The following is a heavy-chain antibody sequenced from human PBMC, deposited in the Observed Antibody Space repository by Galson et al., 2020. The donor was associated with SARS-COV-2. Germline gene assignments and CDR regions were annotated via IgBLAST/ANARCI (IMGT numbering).Heavy chain of an antibody. CDR1: GFSLSSFGVG. D-gene: IGHD7-27*01. CDR3: LHRQEGTGAVGYYMDV. CDR2: LYWDDDK. V-gene: IGHV2-5*02. J-gene: IGHJ6*03. Sequence: VSGPTLVKPTQTLTLTCSFSGFSLSSFGVGVGWVRQPPGKALEWLALLYWDDDKRYSPSLKNRLTLTKDTSRNQVFLSMTNMDPVDTATYYCLHRQEGTGAVGYYMDVWGKGTTVAVSS.